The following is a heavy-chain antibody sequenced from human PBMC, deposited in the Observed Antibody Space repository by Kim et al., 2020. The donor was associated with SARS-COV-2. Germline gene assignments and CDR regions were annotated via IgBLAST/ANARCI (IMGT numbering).Heavy chain of an antibody. CDR3: ARVWYSSSWYYFDY. J-gene: IGHJ4*02. V-gene: IGHV4-59*01. CDR2: IYYSGST. Sequence: SETLSLTCTVSGGSISSYYWSWIRQPPGKGLEWIGYIYYSGSTNYNPSLKSRVTISVDTSKNQFSLKLSSVTAADTAVYYCARVWYSSSWYYFDYWGQGTLVTVSS. D-gene: IGHD6-13*01. CDR1: GGSISSYY.